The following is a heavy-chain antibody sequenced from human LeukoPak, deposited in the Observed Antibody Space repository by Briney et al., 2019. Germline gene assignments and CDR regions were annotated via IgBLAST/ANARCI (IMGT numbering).Heavy chain of an antibody. D-gene: IGHD3/OR15-3a*01. J-gene: IGHJ3*02. V-gene: IGHV3-11*06. Sequence: GGSLRLSCAGSGFTFSDYYLTWIRQAPGKGLEWVSSISSSSSYIYYADSVKGRFTISRDNAKNSLYLQMNSLRAEDTAVYYCARVGLRDAFDIWGQGTMVTVSS. CDR1: GFTFSDYY. CDR2: ISSSSSYI. CDR3: ARVGLRDAFDI.